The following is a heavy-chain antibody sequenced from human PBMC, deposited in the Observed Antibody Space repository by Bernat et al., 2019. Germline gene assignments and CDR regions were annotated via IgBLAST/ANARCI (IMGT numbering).Heavy chain of an antibody. CDR1: GFTFSSYG. Sequence: QVQLVESGGGVVQPGRSLRLSCAASGFTFSSYGMHWVRQAPGKGLEWVAVIWYDGSNKYYADSVKGRFTISRDNSKNTLYLQMNSLRAEDTAVYYCARARRWGYAFDIWGQGTMVTVSS. CDR2: IWYDGSNK. V-gene: IGHV3-33*01. J-gene: IGHJ3*02. CDR3: ARARRWGYAFDI. D-gene: IGHD3-16*01.